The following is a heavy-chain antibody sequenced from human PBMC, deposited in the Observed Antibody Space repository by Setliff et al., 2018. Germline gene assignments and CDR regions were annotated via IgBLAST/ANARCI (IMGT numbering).Heavy chain of an antibody. CDR1: GFVFGTYG. CDR3: ARDVYDFRTGLAAP. J-gene: IGHJ5*02. CDR2: VRFDGSYK. Sequence: GESLKISCAASGFVFGTYGMHWVRQAPGKGLDWVASVRFDGSYKVYADSVKGRFTIFRDNSKNTLYLQMSSLRADDTAMYYCARDVYDFRTGLAAPWGQGTRVTVSS. D-gene: IGHD3-3*01. V-gene: IGHV3-30*02.